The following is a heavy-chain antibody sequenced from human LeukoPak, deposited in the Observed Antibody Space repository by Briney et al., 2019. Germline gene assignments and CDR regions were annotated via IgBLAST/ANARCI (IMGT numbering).Heavy chain of an antibody. J-gene: IGHJ6*03. V-gene: IGHV3-48*04. D-gene: IGHD2-21*01. CDR2: ISSSSSTV. Sequence: PGGSLRLSCAASGFTFSVYSMNWVRQAPGKGLEWVSYISSSSSTVYYADSVKGRFTISRDNVKNSLYLQMNSLRAEDTAVYYCARRNSKNFYYYYMDVWGRGTTVTVSS. CDR3: ARRNSKNFYYYYMDV. CDR1: GFTFSVYS.